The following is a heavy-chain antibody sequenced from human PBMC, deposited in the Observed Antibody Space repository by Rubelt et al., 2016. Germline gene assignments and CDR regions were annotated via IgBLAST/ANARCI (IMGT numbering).Heavy chain of an antibody. J-gene: IGHJ4*02. CDR2: ITPSGST. CDR3: AGEWLGSGSSYDN. D-gene: IGHD6-6*01. Sequence: QVQLQQWGAGQLKPSETLSLTCAVHGGSFNGFYWSWIRQSPGKGLEWIGEITPSGSTNYNPSLKSRVTISVDTSRNQGALKRNTVPAPDTAIYFCAGEWLGSGSSYDNWGQGTLVTVSS. V-gene: IGHV4-34*01. CDR1: GGSFNGFY.